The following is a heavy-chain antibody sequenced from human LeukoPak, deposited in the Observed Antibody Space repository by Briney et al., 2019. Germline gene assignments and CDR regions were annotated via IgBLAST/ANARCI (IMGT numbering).Heavy chain of an antibody. CDR3: ARGDSSGYYYVWFDY. Sequence: GASVKVSCKASGGTFSSYAISWVRQAPGQGLEWMGWINPNSGGTNYAQKFQGRVTMTRDTSISTAYMELSRLRSDDTAVYYCARGDSSGYYYVWFDYWGQGTLVTVSS. V-gene: IGHV1-2*02. J-gene: IGHJ4*02. CDR1: GGTFSSYA. D-gene: IGHD3-22*01. CDR2: INPNSGGT.